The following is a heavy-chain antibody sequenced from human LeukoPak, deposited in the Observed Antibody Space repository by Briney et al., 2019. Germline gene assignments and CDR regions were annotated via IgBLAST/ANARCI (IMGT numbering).Heavy chain of an antibody. V-gene: IGHV3-23*01. D-gene: IGHD4-17*01. CDR3: AKGYGDYFYYYYYMDV. Sequence: GGSLRLSCAASGFTFSSYAMSWVRQAPGKGLEWVSAISGSGGSTYYADSVKGRFTISRDNSKNTLYLQMNSLRAEDTAVYYCAKGYGDYFYYYYYMDVWGKGTTVAISS. J-gene: IGHJ6*03. CDR2: ISGSGGST. CDR1: GFTFSSYA.